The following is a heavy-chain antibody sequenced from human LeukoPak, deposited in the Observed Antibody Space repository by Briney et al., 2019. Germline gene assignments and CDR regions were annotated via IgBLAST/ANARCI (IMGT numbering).Heavy chain of an antibody. CDR2: ISSSSDYT. CDR1: GFTFSDYY. V-gene: IGHV3-11*03. Sequence: PGGSLRLSCAASGFTFSDYYMSWIRQAPRKGLEWVSYISSSSDYTNHADSVKGRFTISRDNAKNSLYLQMNSLRAEDTAVYYCARSLGYCSAGSCFPFDYWGQGTLVTVSS. J-gene: IGHJ4*02. D-gene: IGHD2-15*01. CDR3: ARSLGYCSAGSCFPFDY.